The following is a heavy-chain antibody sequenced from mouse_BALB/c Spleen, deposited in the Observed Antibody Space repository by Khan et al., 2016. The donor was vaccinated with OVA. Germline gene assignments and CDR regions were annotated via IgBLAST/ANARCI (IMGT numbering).Heavy chain of an antibody. J-gene: IGHJ2*01. V-gene: IGHV3-2*02. D-gene: IGHD1-2*01. CDR1: GYSITSGYG. Sequence: EVQLKESGPGLVKPSQSLSLTCTVTGYSITSGYGWNWIRQFPGNKLEWMGYISYSGSNNYNPSLKSRTSLTRDTSKNQFFLQLNSVTTEDTATYYCARTARIKYWGQGTTLTVSS. CDR3: ARTARIKY. CDR2: ISYSGSN.